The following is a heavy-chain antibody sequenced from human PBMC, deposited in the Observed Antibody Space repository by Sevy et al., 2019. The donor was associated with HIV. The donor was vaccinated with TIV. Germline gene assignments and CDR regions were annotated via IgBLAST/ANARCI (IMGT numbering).Heavy chain of an antibody. V-gene: IGHV3-33*01. J-gene: IGHJ4*02. Sequence: GGSLRLSCAASGFTFSSYGMHWVRQAPGKGLEWMAVIWYDGSNKYYADSVTVRFTISRDNSKNTRYLQRNSLRAEDTAVYYFARCTGYCSGSSCNGRGAAEFDYWGQGTLVIVSS. CDR1: GFTFSSYG. CDR2: IWYDGSNK. CDR3: ARCTGYCSGSSCNGRGAAEFDY. D-gene: IGHD2-15*01.